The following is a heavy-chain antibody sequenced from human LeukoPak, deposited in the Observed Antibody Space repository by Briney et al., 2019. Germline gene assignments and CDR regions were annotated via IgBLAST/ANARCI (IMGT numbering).Heavy chain of an antibody. CDR2: VSGSGDST. CDR3: ARIVGAGNYFDY. CDR1: GFTFSSYA. J-gene: IGHJ4*02. Sequence: GGSLRLSCAASGFTFSSYAMSWVRQAPGKGLEWVSAVSGSGDSTYYADSVKGRFTISRDNSKNTLYLQMNSLRAEDTAVYYCARIVGAGNYFDYWGQGTLVTVSS. V-gene: IGHV3-23*01. D-gene: IGHD1-26*01.